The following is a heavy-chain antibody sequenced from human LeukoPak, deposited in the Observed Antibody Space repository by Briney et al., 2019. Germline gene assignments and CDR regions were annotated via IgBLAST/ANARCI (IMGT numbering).Heavy chain of an antibody. V-gene: IGHV1-46*01. CDR2: INPSGGST. J-gene: IGHJ4*02. CDR1: GGTFSSYA. D-gene: IGHD2-15*01. Sequence: GASVKVSCKASGGTFSSYAISWVRQAPGQGLEWMGIINPSGGSTSYAQKFQGRVTMTRDMSTSTVYMELSSLRSEDTAVYYCARDHCSGGSCNDYWGQGTLVTVSS. CDR3: ARDHCSGGSCNDY.